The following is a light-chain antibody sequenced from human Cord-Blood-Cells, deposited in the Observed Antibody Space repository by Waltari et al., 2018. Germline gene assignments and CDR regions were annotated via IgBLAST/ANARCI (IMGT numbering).Light chain of an antibody. CDR3: CSYAGSSTWV. V-gene: IGLV2-23*01. CDR2: ECS. Sequence: HSALTQPASVAGSPGQSITTSCPGPTSDVGSYNLVPWYQQHPGKAPNLMIYECSKRPSGVSNRFSGSKSGNTASLTISGLQAEDEADYYCCSYAGSSTWVFGGGTKLTVL. CDR1: TSDVGSYNL. J-gene: IGLJ3*02.